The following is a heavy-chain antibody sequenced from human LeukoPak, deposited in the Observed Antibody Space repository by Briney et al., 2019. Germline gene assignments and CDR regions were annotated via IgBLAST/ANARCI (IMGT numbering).Heavy chain of an antibody. CDR3: AREEITVVRGVHFDY. V-gene: IGHV4-61*02. J-gene: IGHJ4*02. Sequence: SETLSLTCTVSGGSISSGRYYWSWIRQPAGAGLEWIGRIYISGSTDYNPSLRSRVTISVDTSKNQFSLKLNSVTAADTAVYYCAREEITVVRGVHFDYWGQGTLVTVSS. D-gene: IGHD3-10*01. CDR1: GGSISSGRYY. CDR2: IYISGST.